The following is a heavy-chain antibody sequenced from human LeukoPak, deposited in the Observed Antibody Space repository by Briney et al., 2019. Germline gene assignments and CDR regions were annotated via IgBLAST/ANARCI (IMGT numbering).Heavy chain of an antibody. CDR3: ARVLPSDYYDSSGLDY. CDR2: INPNSGGT. V-gene: IGHV1-2*02. J-gene: IGHJ4*02. Sequence: ASVKVSCKASGYTFTGYYKHWVRQAPGQGLEWMGWINPNSGGTNYAQKFQGRVTMTRDTSISTAYMELSRLRSDDTAVYYCARVLPSDYYDSSGLDYWGQGTLVTVSS. CDR1: GYTFTGYY. D-gene: IGHD3-22*01.